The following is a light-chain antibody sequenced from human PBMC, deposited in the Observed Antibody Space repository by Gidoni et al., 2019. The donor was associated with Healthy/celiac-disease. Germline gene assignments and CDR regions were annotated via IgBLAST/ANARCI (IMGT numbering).Light chain of an antibody. J-gene: IGKJ3*01. CDR1: QDISNY. CDR2: DAS. CDR3: QQYDNLPRT. V-gene: IGKV1-33*01. Sequence: DIQMTQSPSSLSASVGDRVTITCQASQDISNYLNWYQQKPGKAPKLLIYDASNLETGVPSSISGSGSGTDFTFTISSLQPEDIATYYCQQYDNLPRTFGPGTKVDIK.